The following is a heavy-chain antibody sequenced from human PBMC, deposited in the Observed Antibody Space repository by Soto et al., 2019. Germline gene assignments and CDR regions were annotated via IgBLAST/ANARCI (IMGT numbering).Heavy chain of an antibody. CDR3: ASPGRGYSGYDPLYAFDI. D-gene: IGHD5-12*01. V-gene: IGHV1-69*01. Sequence: QVQLVQSGAEVKKPGSSVTVSCKASGGTFSSYVITWVRQAPGQGLEWMGGIIPIFGTVNYAQKFQGRVTITADESTSTAYMELSSLRSEDTAVYYCASPGRGYSGYDPLYAFDIWGQGTMVTVSS. J-gene: IGHJ3*02. CDR2: IIPIFGTV. CDR1: GGTFSSYV.